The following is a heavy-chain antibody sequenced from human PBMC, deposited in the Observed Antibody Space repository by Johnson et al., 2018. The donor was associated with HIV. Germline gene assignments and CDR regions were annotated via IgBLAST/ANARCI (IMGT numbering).Heavy chain of an antibody. J-gene: IGHJ3*02. D-gene: IGHD3-22*01. V-gene: IGHV3-NL1*01. CDR2: SNSDGSST. CDR1: GFTFSSYG. CDR3: SKEPVVVIHAGGAFDI. Sequence: QMLLVESGGGVVQPGRSLRLSCAASGFTFSSYGMRWVRQAPGKGLVWVARSNSDGSSTNYADSVKGRFTITRDNSKNTQLLPMNSLRAEDTSVYDCSKEPVVVIHAGGAFDIWGQGTMVTVSS.